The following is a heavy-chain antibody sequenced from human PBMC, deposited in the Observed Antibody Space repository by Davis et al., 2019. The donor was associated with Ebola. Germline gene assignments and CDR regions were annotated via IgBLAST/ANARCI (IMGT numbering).Heavy chain of an antibody. D-gene: IGHD3-16*01. Sequence: PSETLSLTCVVSGGSISSGGYSWSWIRQPPGKGLEWIGYIYHGGRTNYTPSLKSRVTMSVDRSKNQFSLKLNSVIAADTAVYYCARGSLLGTFDYWGQGTLVTVSS. CDR1: GGSISSGGYS. CDR2: IYHGGRT. CDR3: ARGSLLGTFDY. V-gene: IGHV4-30-2*01. J-gene: IGHJ4*02.